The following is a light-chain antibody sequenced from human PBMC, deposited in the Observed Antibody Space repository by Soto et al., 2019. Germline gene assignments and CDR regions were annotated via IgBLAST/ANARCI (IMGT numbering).Light chain of an antibody. CDR1: SSDVGSYNY. V-gene: IGLV2-14*01. CDR3: SSYRNGNSLDV. Sequence: QSALTQPASVSGSPGQSITISCTGTSSDVGSYNYISWYQQHPGKAPKLLIYEVTNRPSGVSNHFSGSKSGNTASLTISGLQAEDEATYYCSSYRNGNSLDVFGTGTKVTVL. CDR2: EVT. J-gene: IGLJ1*01.